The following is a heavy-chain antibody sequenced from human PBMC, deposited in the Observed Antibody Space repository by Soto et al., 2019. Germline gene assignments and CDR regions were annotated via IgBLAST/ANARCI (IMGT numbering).Heavy chain of an antibody. V-gene: IGHV3-30*18. CDR2: ISYDGSNK. CDR3: AKDPMRVTYYFDY. Sequence: QVQLVESGGGVVQPGRSLRLSCAASGFTFSSYGMHWVRQAPGKGLEWVAVISYDGSNKYYADSVKGGFTISRDNSKNTLYLQMNSLRAEDTAVYYCAKDPMRVTYYFDYWGQGTLVTVSS. CDR1: GFTFSSYG. D-gene: IGHD2-21*02. J-gene: IGHJ4*02.